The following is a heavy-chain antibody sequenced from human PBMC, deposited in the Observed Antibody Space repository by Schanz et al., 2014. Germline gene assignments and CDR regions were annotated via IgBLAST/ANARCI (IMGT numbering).Heavy chain of an antibody. CDR3: AKGRGSWGYFFDY. CDR1: GFTFSNFA. CDR2: IKQDGSEK. J-gene: IGHJ4*02. D-gene: IGHD6-13*01. Sequence: EVQLEESGGGLVKPGGSLKLSCAASGFTFSNFAIHWVRQAPGKGLEWVANIKQDGSEKYYVDSVQGRFTISRDNAKNSLYLQMNSLRAEDTAVYYCAKGRGSWGYFFDYWGQGTLVTVSS. V-gene: IGHV3-7*03.